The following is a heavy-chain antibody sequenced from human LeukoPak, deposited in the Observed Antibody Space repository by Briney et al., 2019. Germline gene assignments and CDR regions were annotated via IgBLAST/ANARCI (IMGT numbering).Heavy chain of an antibody. Sequence: PSETLSLTCTVSGGSISSSSYYWGWIRQPPGKGLEWIGSIYYSGSTYYNPSLKSRVTISVDTSKNQFSLKLSSVTAADTAVYYCARAAPAAAFYDYWGQGTLVTVSS. J-gene: IGHJ4*02. D-gene: IGHD2-2*01. V-gene: IGHV4-39*07. CDR2: IYYSGST. CDR1: GGSISSSSYY. CDR3: ARAAPAAAFYDY.